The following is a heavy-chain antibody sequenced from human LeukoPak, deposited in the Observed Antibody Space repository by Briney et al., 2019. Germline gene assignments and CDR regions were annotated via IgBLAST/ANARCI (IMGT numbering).Heavy chain of an antibody. CDR2: ISDSGGKT. V-gene: IGHV3-23*01. Sequence: GGSLRLSCAASGFTFSNYGMNRVRQAPGKGLEWVSVISDSGGKTHYADSVKGRFTISRDNSKNTLYLQMNSLRVEDTAVYYCAKRGATRTIDYWGQGTLVTVSS. CDR1: GFTFSNYG. CDR3: AKRGATRTIDY. D-gene: IGHD1-26*01. J-gene: IGHJ4*02.